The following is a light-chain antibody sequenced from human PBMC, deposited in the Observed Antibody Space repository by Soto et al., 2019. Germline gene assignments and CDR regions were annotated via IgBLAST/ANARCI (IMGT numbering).Light chain of an antibody. V-gene: IGKV3-15*01. Sequence: ETMLTQSPATLSASPGERVTLSCRATQSVTYNLAWYQQKPGQAPRLLIYGASTRATGIPARFSGSGSGTEFTLSISSLQSEDSAVYYCQQYNNWPPITFGQGTRLEIK. CDR3: QQYNNWPPIT. CDR2: GAS. J-gene: IGKJ5*01. CDR1: QSVTYN.